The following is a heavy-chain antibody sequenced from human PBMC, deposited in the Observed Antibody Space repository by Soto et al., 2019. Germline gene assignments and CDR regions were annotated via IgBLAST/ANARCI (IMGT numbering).Heavy chain of an antibody. J-gene: IGHJ5*01. CDR2: SYPSGST. D-gene: IGHD6-6*01. CDR1: GDSISRGSYS. V-gene: IGHV4-30-2*01. CDR3: ARYSSSAGENCSVS. Sequence: SVTCVVSGDSISRGSYSGSWIRQPPGKGLEDIGCSYPSGSTYYNPSLRSRVTISVDRSKNEFSLNGSTVTAADTALYFCARYSSSAGENCSVSWG.